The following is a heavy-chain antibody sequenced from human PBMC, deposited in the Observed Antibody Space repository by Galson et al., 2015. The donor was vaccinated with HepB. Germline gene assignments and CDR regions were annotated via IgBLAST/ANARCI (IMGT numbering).Heavy chain of an antibody. D-gene: IGHD6-13*01. J-gene: IGHJ4*02. CDR1: GFTLKTYW. CDR2: CNGDGSSK. V-gene: IGHV3-74*01. Sequence: SLRLSCAASGFTLKTYWMHWVRQSPGKGLVWVSRCNGDGSSKNYADSVSGRFTISRDNAKKMLYLQMDSLRAEDTAVYFCARGWYHFDNWGQGTLVSVSA. CDR3: ARGWYHFDN.